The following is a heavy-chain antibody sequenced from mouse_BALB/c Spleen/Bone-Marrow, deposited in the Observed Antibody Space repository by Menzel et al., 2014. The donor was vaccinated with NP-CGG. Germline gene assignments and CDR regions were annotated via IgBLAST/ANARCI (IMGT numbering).Heavy chain of an antibody. CDR2: ISSGGSYT. CDR1: GFTFSSYT. CDR3: TREDYGYTFAY. V-gene: IGHV5-6-4*01. Sequence: EVQRVESGGGLVKPGGSLKPSCAASGFTFSSYTMSWVRQTPEKRLEWVATISSGGSYTYYPDSVKGRFTISRDNATNTLYLQMSSLKSEDTAMYYCTREDYGYTFAYWGQGTLVTVSA. J-gene: IGHJ3*01. D-gene: IGHD1-2*01.